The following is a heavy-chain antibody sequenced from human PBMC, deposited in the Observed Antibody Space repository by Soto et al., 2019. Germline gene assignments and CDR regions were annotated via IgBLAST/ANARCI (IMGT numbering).Heavy chain of an antibody. J-gene: IGHJ6*03. Sequence: QEQLVQSGAEVKKPGAPVKVSCKASGYTFSNYNINWVRQASGQGLEWMGWMNPDSGNTGYAEKFQGRVTMTRNSSISTAYMELSGLRSEDTAVYYCAREAASDPSFYYHYMAVWGKGTTVTVSS. V-gene: IGHV1-8*01. CDR3: AREAASDPSFYYHYMAV. CDR2: MNPDSGNT. CDR1: GYTFSNYN. D-gene: IGHD3-10*01.